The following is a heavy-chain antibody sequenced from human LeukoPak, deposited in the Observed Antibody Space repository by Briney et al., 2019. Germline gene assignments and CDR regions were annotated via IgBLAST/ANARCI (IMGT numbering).Heavy chain of an antibody. J-gene: IGHJ3*02. Sequence: SETLSLTCTVSGGSISSYYWSWIRQPAGKGLEWIGRIYSSGSTNHNPSLERGVTMSVDTSKNQFSLKRSSVTAADTAVYYCVRSDSSSSHTAFDIWGQGTMVTVSS. CDR2: IYSSGST. CDR3: VRSDSSSSHTAFDI. V-gene: IGHV4-4*07. D-gene: IGHD6-13*01. CDR1: GGSISSYY.